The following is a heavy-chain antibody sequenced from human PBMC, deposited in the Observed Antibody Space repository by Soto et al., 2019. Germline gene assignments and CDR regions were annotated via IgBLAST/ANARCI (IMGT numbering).Heavy chain of an antibody. J-gene: IGHJ4*02. D-gene: IGHD1-26*01. CDR2: IRFDGSNI. Sequence: QVQLVESGGGVVQPGRSLRLSCAASGIIFSGYGMHWVRQAPGKGLEWVAVIRFDGSNIYYADSVKGRFTISRDNSKNTLYLQMNSLRAEDTDVYYCAREGVGATVFFGYFDYWGQGALVTVSS. CDR1: GIIFSGYG. CDR3: AREGVGATVFFGYFDY. V-gene: IGHV3-33*01.